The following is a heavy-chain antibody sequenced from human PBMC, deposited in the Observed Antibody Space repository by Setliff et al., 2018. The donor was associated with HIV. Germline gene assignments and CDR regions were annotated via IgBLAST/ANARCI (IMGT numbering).Heavy chain of an antibody. CDR2: IYYSGST. Sequence: PSETLSLTCTVSGGSISSSSYYWGWIRQPPGKGLEWIGSIYYSGSTYYNPSLKSRVTISVDTSKNQFSLKLKSVTAADTAVYYCATPVTSRGYYYMDVWGKGTTVTISS. CDR3: ATPVTSRGYYYMDV. V-gene: IGHV4-39*07. J-gene: IGHJ6*03. CDR1: GGSISSSSYY. D-gene: IGHD4-17*01.